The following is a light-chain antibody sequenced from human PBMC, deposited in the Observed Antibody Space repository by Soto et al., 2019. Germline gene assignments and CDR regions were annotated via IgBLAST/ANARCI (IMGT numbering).Light chain of an antibody. CDR3: SSYTSSSTLGV. CDR1: SSDVGGYNY. CDR2: DVS. J-gene: IGLJ1*01. V-gene: IGLV2-14*01. Sequence: QPVLTQPASVSGSPGQSITISCTGTSSDVGGYNYVSWYQQHPGKAPKLMIYDVSNRPSGVSNRFSGSKSGNTASLTISGLQAEDEADYYCSSYTSSSTLGVFGTGTK.